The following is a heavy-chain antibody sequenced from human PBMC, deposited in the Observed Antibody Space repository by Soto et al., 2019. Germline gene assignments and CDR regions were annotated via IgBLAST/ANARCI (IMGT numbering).Heavy chain of an antibody. D-gene: IGHD2-8*01. Sequence: GGSRRRSWAASGFTFTYHCMDWGRQAPGKGLEWVGRARNKVNGYIIAYAASVRGRFIISRDDSRNSLYLQMNSLKTEDTAVYFCARLMGTSFDLWGQGTLVTVSS. CDR3: ARLMGTSFDL. J-gene: IGHJ4*02. V-gene: IGHV3-72*01. CDR2: ARNKVNGYII. CDR1: GFTFTYHC.